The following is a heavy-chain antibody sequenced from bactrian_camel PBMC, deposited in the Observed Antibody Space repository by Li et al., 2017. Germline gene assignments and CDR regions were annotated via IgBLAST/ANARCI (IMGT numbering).Heavy chain of an antibody. J-gene: IGHJ4*01. D-gene: IGHD2*01. CDR2: VHSGGADT. V-gene: IGHV3S40*01. Sequence: VQLVESGGGLVQPGGSLRLSCAASGFIFRAYAMSWVRQAPGKGLEWVSAVHSGGADTYYADSVKGRFTISRDNAKNTVYLQLNSLKTEDMGMYYCAKGLHDLLGQGTQVTVS. CDR1: GFIFRAYA.